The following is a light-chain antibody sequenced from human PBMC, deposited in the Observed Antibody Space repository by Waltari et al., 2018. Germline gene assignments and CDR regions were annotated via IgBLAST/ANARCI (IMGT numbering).Light chain of an antibody. V-gene: IGKV4-1*01. CDR2: WAS. CDR1: ETVLSTSNNKNY. CDR3: QQYYSTPS. Sequence: DIVMTQSPDSLAVSLGERATINCKSSETVLSTSNNKNYLAWYQQKPGQPPKMLLYWASTRESGVPDRFSGGGSRTDFTLSISSLQAEDVAIYFCQQYYSTPSFGQGTRLEIK. J-gene: IGKJ5*01.